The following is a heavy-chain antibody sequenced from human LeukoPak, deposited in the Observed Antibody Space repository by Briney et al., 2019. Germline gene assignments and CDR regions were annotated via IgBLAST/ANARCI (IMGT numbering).Heavy chain of an antibody. J-gene: IGHJ5*02. CDR1: GGSISSSSYY. CDR2: IYYSGST. Sequence: ETSETLSLTCTVSGGSISSSSYYWGWIRQPPGKGPEWIGSIYYSGSTYYNPSLKSRVTISVDTSKNQFSLKLSSVTAADTAVYYCARPRGQYYDFWGPSWFDPWGQGTLVTVSS. V-gene: IGHV4-39*01. D-gene: IGHD3-3*01. CDR3: ARPRGQYYDFWGPSWFDP.